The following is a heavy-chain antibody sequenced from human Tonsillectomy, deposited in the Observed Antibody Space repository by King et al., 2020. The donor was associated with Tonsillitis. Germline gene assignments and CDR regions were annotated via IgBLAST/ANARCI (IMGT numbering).Heavy chain of an antibody. Sequence: VQLQQWGAGLLKPSETLSLTCAVYGESFSAYSWSWIRQPPGKGLEWIGEINDSGSTNYNPSLKSRVTISVDTSKNQFSLKLNSVTAADTAVYYCARLPHYYDSGGYLGTDVWGQGTTVTVSS. V-gene: IGHV4-34*01. D-gene: IGHD3-22*01. J-gene: IGHJ6*02. CDR1: GESFSAYS. CDR3: ARLPHYYDSGGYLGTDV. CDR2: INDSGST.